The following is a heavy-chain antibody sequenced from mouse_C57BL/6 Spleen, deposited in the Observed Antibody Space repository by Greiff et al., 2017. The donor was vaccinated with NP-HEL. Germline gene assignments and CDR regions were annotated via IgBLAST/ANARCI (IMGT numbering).Heavy chain of an antibody. D-gene: IGHD1-1*01. CDR3: ARRGYYGSSAHYAMDY. CDR1: GYAFTNYL. J-gene: IGHJ4*01. CDR2: INPGSGGT. V-gene: IGHV1-54*01. Sequence: VQLQQSGAELVRPGTSVKVSCKASGYAFTNYLIEWVKQRPGQGLEWIGVINPGSGGTNYNEKFKGKATLTADKSSSTAYMQLSSLTSEDSAVYFCARRGYYGSSAHYAMDYWGQGTSVTVSS.